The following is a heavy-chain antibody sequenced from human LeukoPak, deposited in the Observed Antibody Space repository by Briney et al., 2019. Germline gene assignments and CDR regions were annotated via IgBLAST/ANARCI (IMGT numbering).Heavy chain of an antibody. CDR2: ISAYNGNT. D-gene: IGHD2-8*01. Sequence: ASVKVSCKASGYTFTSYGISWVRQAPGQGLEWMGWISAYNGNTNYAQKLQGRVTMTTDTSTSTAYMELRSLRSDDTAVYYCARWCISYDYYYYYYMDVWGKGTTVTVSS. CDR3: ARWCISYDYYYYYYMDV. V-gene: IGHV1-18*01. J-gene: IGHJ6*03. CDR1: GYTFTSYG.